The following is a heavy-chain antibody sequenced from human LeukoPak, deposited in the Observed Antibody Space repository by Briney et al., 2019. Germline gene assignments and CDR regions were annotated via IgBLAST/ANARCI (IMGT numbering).Heavy chain of an antibody. V-gene: IGHV4-34*01. Sequence: SETLSLTCAVYGGSFSGYYWSGIRQPPGKGLEWIGEINHSGSTNYNPSLKSRVTISVDTSKNQFSLKLCSVTAADTAVYYCARLGSGRKHRIGYWGQGTLITVSS. D-gene: IGHD6-19*01. CDR3: ARLGSGRKHRIGY. CDR2: INHSGST. J-gene: IGHJ4*02. CDR1: GGSFSGYY.